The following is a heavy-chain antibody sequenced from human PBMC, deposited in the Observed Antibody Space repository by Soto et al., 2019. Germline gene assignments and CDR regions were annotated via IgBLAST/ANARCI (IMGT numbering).Heavy chain of an antibody. CDR3: TTRLHIVATNYP. CDR1: GFTFSNAW. D-gene: IGHD5-12*01. Sequence: EVQLVESGGGLVKPGGSLRLSCAASGFTFSNAWMSWVRQAPGKGLEWVGRIKSKTDGGTTDYAAPVKGRFTISRDNSKNTLYLQINSLNTDDTAVYYCTTRLHIVATNYPWGQGTLVTVSS. CDR2: IKSKTDGGTT. J-gene: IGHJ5*02. V-gene: IGHV3-15*01.